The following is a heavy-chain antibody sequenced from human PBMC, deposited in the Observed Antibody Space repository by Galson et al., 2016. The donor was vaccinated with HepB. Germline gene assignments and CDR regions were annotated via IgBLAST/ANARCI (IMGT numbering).Heavy chain of an antibody. J-gene: IGHJ6*02. CDR1: GFTFSPYP. CDR3: VRGRPYCSSVSCAMDV. D-gene: IGHD2-2*01. CDR2: ISHDENNK. V-gene: IGHV3-30*09. Sequence: SLRLSCAASGFTFSPYPMHWVRQVPGKGLEWVAVISHDENNKFYGDSVRGRFAISRDNSKNTLFLQMDGLRAEDTAVYYCVRGRPYCSSVSCAMDVWGQGTTVTVSS.